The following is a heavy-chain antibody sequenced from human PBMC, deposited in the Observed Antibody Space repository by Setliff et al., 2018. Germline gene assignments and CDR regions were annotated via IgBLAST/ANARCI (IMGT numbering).Heavy chain of an antibody. Sequence: PGGSLRLSCAASGFTFSSYSMNWIRQAPGKGLEWISYIHDSGNPTYYADSVKGRFTVSRDNAKNSLYLQMTSLRAEDTAIYYCARTTGYRLEGDFDYWGQGTLVTVSS. J-gene: IGHJ4*02. CDR1: GFTFSSYS. CDR2: IHDSGNPT. D-gene: IGHD3-16*01. V-gene: IGHV3-48*04. CDR3: ARTTGYRLEGDFDY.